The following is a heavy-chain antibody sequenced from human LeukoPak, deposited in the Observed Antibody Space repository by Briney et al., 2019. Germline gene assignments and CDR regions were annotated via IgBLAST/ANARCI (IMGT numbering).Heavy chain of an antibody. CDR1: GGSISSYY. Sequence: SETLSLTCTVSGGSISSYYWSWIRQPAGKGLEWIGRIYTSGSTNYNPSLKGRVTMSVDTSKNQFSLKLSSVTAADTAVYYCARGGWELLLGYFDYWGQGTLVTVSS. J-gene: IGHJ4*02. V-gene: IGHV4-4*07. D-gene: IGHD1-26*01. CDR2: IYTSGST. CDR3: ARGGWELLLGYFDY.